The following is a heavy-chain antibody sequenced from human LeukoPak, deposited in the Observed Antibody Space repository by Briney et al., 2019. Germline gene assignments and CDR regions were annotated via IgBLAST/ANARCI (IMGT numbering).Heavy chain of an antibody. CDR3: ARDLLTYGDYGY. CDR1: GYTFTSYG. Sequence: ASVKVSCKASGYTFTSYGISWVRQAPGQGLEWMGWISAYNGNTNYAQKLQGRVTMTSDTSTSTAYMELRSLRSDDTAVYYCARDLLTYGDYGYWGQGTLVTVSS. CDR2: ISAYNGNT. D-gene: IGHD4-17*01. V-gene: IGHV1-18*04. J-gene: IGHJ4*02.